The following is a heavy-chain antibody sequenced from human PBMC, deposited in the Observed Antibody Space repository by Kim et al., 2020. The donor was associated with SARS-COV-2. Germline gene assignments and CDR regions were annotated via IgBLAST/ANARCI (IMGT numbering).Heavy chain of an antibody. D-gene: IGHD6-19*01. CDR3: ARDATSSGWYGGVY. CDR1: GFTFSSYA. Sequence: GGSLRLSCAASGFTFSSYAMHWVRQAPGKGLEWVAVISYDGSNKYYADSVKGRFTISRDNSKNTLYLQMNSLRAEDTAVYYCARDATSSGWYGGVYWGQGTLVTVSS. CDR2: ISYDGSNK. J-gene: IGHJ4*02. V-gene: IGHV3-30*04.